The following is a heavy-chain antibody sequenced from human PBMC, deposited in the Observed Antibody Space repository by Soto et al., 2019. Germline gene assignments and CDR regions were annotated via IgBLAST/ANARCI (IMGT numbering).Heavy chain of an antibody. Sequence: QVQLVQSGAEVKQPGSSVKVSCKASGGTFRTSAISWVRQAPGQGLEWVGGIMPVFRRPKYAQNFQGRVTISADEATSTAYMELSSLRSDDTAVYYCARDKDRPQLGGNYYYILDVWGQGTAVTVSS. CDR1: GGTFRTSA. CDR3: ARDKDRPQLGGNYYYILDV. D-gene: IGHD3-3*02. CDR2: IMPVFRRP. J-gene: IGHJ6*02. V-gene: IGHV1-69*12.